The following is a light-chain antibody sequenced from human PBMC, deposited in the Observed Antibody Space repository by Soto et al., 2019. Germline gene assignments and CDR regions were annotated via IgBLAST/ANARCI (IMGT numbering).Light chain of an antibody. J-gene: IGKJ5*01. CDR1: QSISTY. Sequence: DIQMTQSPSSLSASVGDRVTITCRASQSISTYLNWYQQKPGKHPKLLIYAAFSLQSGVPSRFRGSGSGTDFALTISSLQPEDFATYYCQQSYTTPPSFGQGTRLEIK. V-gene: IGKV1-39*01. CDR3: QQSYTTPPS. CDR2: AAF.